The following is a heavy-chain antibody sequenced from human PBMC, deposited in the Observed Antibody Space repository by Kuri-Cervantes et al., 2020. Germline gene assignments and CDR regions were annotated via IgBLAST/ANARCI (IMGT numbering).Heavy chain of an antibody. CDR1: GFTFSSYA. Sequence: GESLKISCAASGFTFSSYAMHWVRQAPGKGLEWVAVISYDGSNKYYADSVKGRFTISRDNSKNTLYLQMNSLRAEDTAVYYCARSNIAAAGTNFDYWGQGTPVTVSS. CDR3: ARSNIAAAGTNFDY. J-gene: IGHJ4*02. V-gene: IGHV3-30*04. D-gene: IGHD6-13*01. CDR2: ISYDGSNK.